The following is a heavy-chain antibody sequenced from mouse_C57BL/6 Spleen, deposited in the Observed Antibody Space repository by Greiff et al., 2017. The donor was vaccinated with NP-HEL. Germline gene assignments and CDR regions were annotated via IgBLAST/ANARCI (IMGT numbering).Heavy chain of an antibody. J-gene: IGHJ1*03. CDR1: GYTFTSYW. CDR2: IDPSDSYT. Sequence: QVQLQQPGAKLVMPGASVKLSCKASGYTFTSYWMHWVKQRPGQGLEWIGEIDPSDSYTNYNQKFKGKSTLTVDKSSSTAYMQLSSLTSEDSAVYYCARRDGNYVYFDVWGTGTTVTVSS. CDR3: ARRDGNYVYFDV. V-gene: IGHV1-69*01. D-gene: IGHD2-1*01.